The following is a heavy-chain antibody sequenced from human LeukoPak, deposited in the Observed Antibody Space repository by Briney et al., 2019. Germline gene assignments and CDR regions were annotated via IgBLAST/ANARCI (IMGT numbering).Heavy chain of an antibody. CDR3: ARTKPPCTSCLLLDY. CDR1: GYTFTDYY. Sequence: GASVKVSCXASGYTFTDYYIHWLRQARGLGLEWMGWINPNSGGTNYAPKFQGLVTMSSDTSITTAYMELSRLISDDTAVYYCARTKPPCTSCLLLDYWGQGTLVTVSS. D-gene: IGHD2-2*01. CDR2: INPNSGGT. J-gene: IGHJ4*02. V-gene: IGHV1-2*02.